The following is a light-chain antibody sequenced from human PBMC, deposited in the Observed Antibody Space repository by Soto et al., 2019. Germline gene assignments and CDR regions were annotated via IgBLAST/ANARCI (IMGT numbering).Light chain of an antibody. Sequence: DIQMTQSPSSLSASVGDRVTITCQASQDINKYVNWYQQKPGKAPKLLIFDASTLKTGVPSRFSGSGSGTDFSFTISSLQPEDIATYYCQQSNDLVSFGQGTRLEIK. V-gene: IGKV1-33*01. CDR2: DAS. CDR3: QQSNDLVS. J-gene: IGKJ5*01. CDR1: QDINKY.